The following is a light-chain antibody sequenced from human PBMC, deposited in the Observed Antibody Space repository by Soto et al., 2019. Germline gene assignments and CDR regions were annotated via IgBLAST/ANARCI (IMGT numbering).Light chain of an antibody. CDR1: QIFYHSSNNKNY. CDR2: WSS. Sequence: DVVMTQSPNSLAVSLGERATIHCKSSQIFYHSSNNKNYLAWYQQKPGQPPKLLIYWSSTRESGVPDRFSGSGSGTDFTLTINNLQADDVAIYYCQQYYSTLPITFGQGTRLEIK. V-gene: IGKV4-1*01. J-gene: IGKJ5*01. CDR3: QQYYSTLPIT.